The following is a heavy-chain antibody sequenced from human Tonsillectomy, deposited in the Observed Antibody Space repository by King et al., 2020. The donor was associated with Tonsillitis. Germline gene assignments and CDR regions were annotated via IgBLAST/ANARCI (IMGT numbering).Heavy chain of an antibody. Sequence: VQLVESGGGLIQPGGSLRLSCAASGFTVSSNYMSWVRQAPGKGLEWVSVIYSGGSTYYADSVKGRFTISRDNSKNTLYLQMNSLRAEDTAVYYCARDTGYSSGWFYYWGQGTLVTVSS. V-gene: IGHV3-53*01. J-gene: IGHJ4*02. CDR1: GFTVSSNY. CDR2: IYSGGST. CDR3: ARDTGYSSGWFYY. D-gene: IGHD6-19*01.